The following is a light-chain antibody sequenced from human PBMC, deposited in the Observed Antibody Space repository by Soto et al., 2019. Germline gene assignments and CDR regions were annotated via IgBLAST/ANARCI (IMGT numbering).Light chain of an antibody. V-gene: IGKV4-1*01. CDR1: QSVTHSSNRNNY. CDR2: WAS. Sequence: DIVMTQSPDSLAVSLGERATINCRSNQSVTHSSNRNNYLAWYQQKPGQPPRLLIYWASARESGVPDRFSGSGSGTDFALTITGLQAEDVAIYYCQQYYGSPLTFGGGTKVEL. CDR3: QQYYGSPLT. J-gene: IGKJ4*01.